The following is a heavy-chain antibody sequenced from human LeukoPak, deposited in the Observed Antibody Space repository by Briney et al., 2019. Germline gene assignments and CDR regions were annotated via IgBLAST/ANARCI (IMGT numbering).Heavy chain of an antibody. CDR1: GLFFSTNW. CDR3: ARDFHRRFYDSSGYYLY. J-gene: IGHJ4*02. V-gene: IGHV3-7*01. Sequence: GGSLRLSCAASGLFFSTNWMSWVRQAPGKGLEWVATIKPDGRDKYYVDSVKGRFTMSRDNAKNSLYLQMNSLRAEDTAVYYCARDFHRRFYDSSGYYLYWGQGTLVTVSS. CDR2: IKPDGRDK. D-gene: IGHD3-22*01.